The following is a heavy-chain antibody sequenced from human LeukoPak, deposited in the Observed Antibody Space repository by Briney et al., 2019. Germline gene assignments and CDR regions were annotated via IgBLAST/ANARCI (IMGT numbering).Heavy chain of an antibody. V-gene: IGHV1-69*13. CDR1: GGTFSSYA. J-gene: IGHJ4*02. CDR3: ASLGPRREWLSPWLD. Sequence: SVKVSCKASGGTFSSYAISWVRQAPGQGLEWMRGIIPIFGTANYAQKFQGRVTITADESTSTAYMELSSLRSEDTAVYYCASLGPRREWLSPWLDWGQGTLVTVSS. CDR2: IIPIFGTA. D-gene: IGHD3-3*01.